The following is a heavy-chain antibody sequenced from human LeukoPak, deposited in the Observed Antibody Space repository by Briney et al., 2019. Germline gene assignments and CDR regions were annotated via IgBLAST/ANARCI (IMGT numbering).Heavy chain of an antibody. Sequence: GGSLRLSCAASGFTFTSYDMNWLRPAPGKGLEWVSSITSRRGYIYYADSVKGRFTISRDNAKKSLYLQMNSLRAEDTAVYYCARGGESSVNDYWGQGTLVTVSS. D-gene: IGHD2-21*01. CDR1: GFTFTSYD. CDR2: ITSRRGYI. CDR3: ARGGESSVNDY. V-gene: IGHV3-21*01. J-gene: IGHJ4*02.